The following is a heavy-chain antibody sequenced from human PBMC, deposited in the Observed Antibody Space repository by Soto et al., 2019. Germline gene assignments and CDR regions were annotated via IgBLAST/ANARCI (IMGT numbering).Heavy chain of an antibody. CDR1: GYTFTSYG. D-gene: IGHD3-10*01. Sequence: QVQLVQSGAEVKKPGASVKVSCKASGYTFTSYGISWVRQAPGQGLEWMGWISAYNGNTNYAQKLQGRVTMTTDTSTSTAYMELRSLRSEDTAVYYCARGRITMVRGVIWGNWFDPWGQGTLVTVSS. V-gene: IGHV1-18*01. CDR3: ARGRITMVRGVIWGNWFDP. J-gene: IGHJ5*02. CDR2: ISAYNGNT.